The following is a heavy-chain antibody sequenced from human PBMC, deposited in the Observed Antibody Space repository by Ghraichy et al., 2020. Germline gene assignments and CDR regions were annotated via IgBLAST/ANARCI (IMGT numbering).Heavy chain of an antibody. CDR2: IKQDGSEK. J-gene: IGHJ6*02. CDR3: ARDRQWLPEYYYYYYGMDV. Sequence: GGSLRLSCAASGFTFSSYWMSWLRQAPGKGLEWVANIKQDGSEKYYVDSVKGRFTISRDNAKNSLYLQMNSLRAEDTAVYYCARDRQWLPEYYYYYYGMDVWGQGTTVTVSS. D-gene: IGHD6-19*01. V-gene: IGHV3-7*03. CDR1: GFTFSSYW.